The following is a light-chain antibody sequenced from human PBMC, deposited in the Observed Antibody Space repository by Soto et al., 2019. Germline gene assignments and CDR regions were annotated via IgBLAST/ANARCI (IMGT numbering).Light chain of an antibody. CDR3: QQYHNWLT. J-gene: IGKJ4*01. CDR1: QNIRTD. CDR2: GAS. Sequence: EIVMTQSPATLSVSPGERATLSCRASQNIRTDLAWYQQRPGQAPRLLIYGASTRATGIPARFSGSGSGTEFTLTISSLQSEDSAVSYCQQYHNWLTFGGGTKVEIK. V-gene: IGKV3-15*01.